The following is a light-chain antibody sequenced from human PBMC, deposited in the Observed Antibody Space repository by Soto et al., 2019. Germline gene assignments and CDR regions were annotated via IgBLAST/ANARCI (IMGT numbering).Light chain of an antibody. J-gene: IGKJ4*01. CDR2: DVS. V-gene: IGKV3-11*01. CDR1: QNIGFE. CDR3: QQRHTWPIT. Sequence: EIVLTQSPATLSWSPGERVTLSCRASQNIGFELGCYQQKPGQAPRLLIYDVSGRATGVPARFSASGSGTDFTLTISSLEHEDFAVYYCQQRHTWPITFGGGTKVEIK.